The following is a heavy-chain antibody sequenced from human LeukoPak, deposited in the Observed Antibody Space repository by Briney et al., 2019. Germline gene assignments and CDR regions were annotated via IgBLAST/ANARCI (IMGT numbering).Heavy chain of an antibody. CDR3: AKDGGDRSYWYFDL. CDR1: GFTFSTYG. CDR2: IGGSGIRV. D-gene: IGHD2-21*01. V-gene: IGHV3-23*01. J-gene: IGHJ2*01. Sequence: GGSLRLSCAASGFTFSTYGINWVRQAPGKGLEWVSGIGGSGIRVYYADSVKGRFTISRDNSKNTLYLQMNSLRAEDTAVYYCAKDGGDRSYWYFDLWGRGTLVTVSS.